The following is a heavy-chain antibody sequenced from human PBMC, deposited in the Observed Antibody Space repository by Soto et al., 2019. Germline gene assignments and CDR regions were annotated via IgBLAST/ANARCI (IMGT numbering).Heavy chain of an antibody. D-gene: IGHD3-10*01. CDR2: IYYSGDT. CDR3: ATRGYCVSTGCLADYYAMDV. Sequence: PSETLSLTCTVSGGSIISGDYYWSWIRQPPGKGLEWIGYIYYSGDTSYNPSLKSRVTISIDTSKNQFSLKLSSVTAADTAVYYCATRGYCVSTGCLADYYAMDVWGQGTTVTVSS. V-gene: IGHV4-30-4*08. J-gene: IGHJ6*02. CDR1: GGSIISGDYY.